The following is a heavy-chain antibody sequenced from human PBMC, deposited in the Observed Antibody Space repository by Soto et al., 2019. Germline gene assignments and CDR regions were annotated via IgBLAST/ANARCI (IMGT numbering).Heavy chain of an antibody. CDR2: VNWNGGST. CDR1: GFTFDDYG. V-gene: IGHV3-20*04. CDR3: VRGASLNFDY. Sequence: EVQLVEYGGGVRRPGGSLRLSCAASGFTFDDYGMSWARQAPGKGLEWVSGVNWNGGSTGYADSVKGRFTISRDNAKNSQYLQMNSLRAEDTAFYYCVRGASLNFDYWGQGTLVTVSS. D-gene: IGHD1-26*01. J-gene: IGHJ4*02.